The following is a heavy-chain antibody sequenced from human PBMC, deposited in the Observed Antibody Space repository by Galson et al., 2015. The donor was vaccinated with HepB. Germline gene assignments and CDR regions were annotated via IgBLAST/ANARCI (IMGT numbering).Heavy chain of an antibody. V-gene: IGHV3-64*04. CDR2: ISSNGGST. CDR1: GFTFSSYA. J-gene: IGHJ5*02. Sequence: SLRLSCAASGFTFSSYAMHWVRQAPGKGLEYVSAISSNGGSTYYADSVKGRFTISGDNAKNSLYLQMNSLRDEDTAVYYCARDSIAARPANWFDPWGQGTLVTVSS. CDR3: ARDSIAARPANWFDP. D-gene: IGHD6-6*01.